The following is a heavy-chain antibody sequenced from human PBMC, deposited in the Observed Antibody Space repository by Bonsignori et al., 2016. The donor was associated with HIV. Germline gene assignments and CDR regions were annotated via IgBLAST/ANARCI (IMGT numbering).Heavy chain of an antibody. CDR3: ARRRYYDSSGYYYDY. D-gene: IGHD3-22*01. CDR2: INHSGST. Sequence: PGKGLEWIGEINHSGSTNYNPSLKSRVTISVDTSKNQFSLKLSSVTAADTAVYYCARRRYYDSSGYYYDYWGQGTLVTVSS. J-gene: IGHJ4*02. V-gene: IGHV4-34*01.